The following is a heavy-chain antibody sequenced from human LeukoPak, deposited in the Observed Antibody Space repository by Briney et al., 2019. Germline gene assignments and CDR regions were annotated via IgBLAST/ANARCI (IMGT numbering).Heavy chain of an antibody. V-gene: IGHV3-23*01. CDR1: GFTFSSYA. D-gene: IGHD2-2*01. CDR2: ISGSGGST. Sequence: GGSLRLSCAASGFTFSSYAMTWVRQAPGKGLEWVSVISGSGGSTYYADSVKGRFTISRDNSKNTLYLQMNSLTAEDTAVYYCAKGDLGYCTSTTCNDYWGQGTLATVSS. J-gene: IGHJ4*02. CDR3: AKGDLGYCTSTTCNDY.